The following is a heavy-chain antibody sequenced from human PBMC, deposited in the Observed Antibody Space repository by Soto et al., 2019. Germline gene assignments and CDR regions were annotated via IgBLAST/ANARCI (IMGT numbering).Heavy chain of an antibody. V-gene: IGHV1-2*02. J-gene: IGHJ4*02. D-gene: IGHD6-13*01. CDR3: ARDASIAAAGLTYYFDY. CDR1: GYTLTGYY. Sequence: ASVKVASKASGYTLTGYYMHCVRQDNEQGLEGMGWINPNSGGTTYAQKFQGRVTMTRDTSISTAYMELSSLRSEDTAVYYCARDASIAAAGLTYYFDYWGQGTLVTVSS. CDR2: INPNSGGT.